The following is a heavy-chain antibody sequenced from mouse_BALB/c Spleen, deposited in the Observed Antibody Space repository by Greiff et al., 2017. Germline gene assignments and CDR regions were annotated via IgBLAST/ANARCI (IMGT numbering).Heavy chain of an antibody. Sequence: QVQLKRSGAELVRPGTSVKISCKASGYTFTNYWLGWVKQRPGHGLEWIGDIYPGGGYTNYNEKFKGKATLTADTSSSTAYMQLSSLTSEDSAVYFCARSLYGYDYWGQGTTLTVSS. J-gene: IGHJ2*01. CDR1: GYTFTNYW. V-gene: IGHV1-63*02. D-gene: IGHD2-2*01. CDR2: IYPGGGYT. CDR3: ARSLYGYDY.